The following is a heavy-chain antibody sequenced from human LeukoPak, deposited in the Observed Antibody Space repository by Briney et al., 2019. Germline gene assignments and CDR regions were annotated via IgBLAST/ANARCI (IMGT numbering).Heavy chain of an antibody. V-gene: IGHV3-23*01. D-gene: IGHD3-10*01. CDR1: GFTFRSYA. J-gene: IGHJ4*02. CDR3: ARDGPGYYYGSGSYSL. Sequence: GGSLRLSCAASGFTFRSYAMSWVRQAPGKGLEWVSSISGCGSNTYYADSVKGRFTISRDNSKNTLYLLMNSLRAEDTAVYYCARDGPGYYYGSGSYSLWGQGTLVTVSS. CDR2: ISGCGSNT.